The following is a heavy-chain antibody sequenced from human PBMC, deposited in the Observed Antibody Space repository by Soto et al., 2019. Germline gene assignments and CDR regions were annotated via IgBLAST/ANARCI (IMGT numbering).Heavy chain of an antibody. CDR3: GLRFLAWVRPGISRGYYYGMYV. D-gene: IGHD3-3*01. V-gene: IGHV1-69*13. Sequence: SVKVSCKASGGTFSSYAISWVRRAPGQGLEWMGGIIPIFGTANYAQKFQGRVTITADESTSTAYMELSSLRSEDTAVYYCGLRFLAWVRPGISRGYYYGMYVWGEGTRVTVSS. CDR1: GGTFSSYA. J-gene: IGHJ6*01. CDR2: IIPIFGTA.